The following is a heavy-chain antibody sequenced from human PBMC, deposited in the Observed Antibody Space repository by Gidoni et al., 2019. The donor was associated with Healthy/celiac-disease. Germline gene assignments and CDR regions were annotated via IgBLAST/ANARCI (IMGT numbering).Heavy chain of an antibody. CDR2: ISGSGGST. CDR3: AKSNDSSGYYGYYYYYGMDV. Sequence: EVQLLESGGGLVQPGGSLRLSCAASGFTFSSYAMSWVRQAPGKGLEWVSAISGSGGSTYYADSVKGRFTISRDNSKNTLYLQMNSLRAEDTAVYYCAKSNDSSGYYGYYYYYGMDVWGQGTTVTVSS. CDR1: GFTFSSYA. J-gene: IGHJ6*02. V-gene: IGHV3-23*01. D-gene: IGHD3-22*01.